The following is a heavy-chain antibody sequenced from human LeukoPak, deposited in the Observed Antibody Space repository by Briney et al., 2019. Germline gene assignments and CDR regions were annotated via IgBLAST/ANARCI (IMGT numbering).Heavy chain of an antibody. D-gene: IGHD5-24*01. CDR2: INPTGTTT. V-gene: IGHV1-46*01. Sequence: GASVKVSCKASGYTFINHWMHWVRQAPGQGLEWVGLINPTGTTTLYAQKFQGRITLTRDMSATTDYMELSSLTSEDTAVYYCARGGDGYNWEYYFDYWGQGTLVTVSS. J-gene: IGHJ4*02. CDR3: ARGGDGYNWEYYFDY. CDR1: GYTFINHW.